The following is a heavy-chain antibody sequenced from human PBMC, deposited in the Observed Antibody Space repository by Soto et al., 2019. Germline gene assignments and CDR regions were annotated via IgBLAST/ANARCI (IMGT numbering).Heavy chain of an antibody. CDR2: IIPIFGTA. CDR1: GGTFSSYA. Sequence: SVKVSCKASGGTFSSYAISWVRQAPGQGLEWMGGIIPIFGTANYAQKFQGRATITADESTSTAYMELSSLRSEDAAVYYCARDSGITGTRTIWGQGTMVTVSS. J-gene: IGHJ3*02. CDR3: ARDSGITGTRTI. D-gene: IGHD1-20*01. V-gene: IGHV1-69*13.